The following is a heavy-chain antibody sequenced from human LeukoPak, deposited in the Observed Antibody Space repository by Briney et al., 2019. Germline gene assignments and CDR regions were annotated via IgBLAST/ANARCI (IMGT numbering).Heavy chain of an antibody. D-gene: IGHD3-10*01. Sequence: PSETLSLTCTVSGGSISSYYWSWIRQPPGKGLEWIGYIYYSGSTNYNPSLKSRVTISVDTSKNQFSLKLSSVTAADTAVYYCARDPTYYYGSGYYYYYGMDVWGKGTTVTVSS. CDR3: ARDPTYYYGSGYYYYYGMDV. CDR1: GGSISSYY. CDR2: IYYSGST. J-gene: IGHJ6*04. V-gene: IGHV4-59*01.